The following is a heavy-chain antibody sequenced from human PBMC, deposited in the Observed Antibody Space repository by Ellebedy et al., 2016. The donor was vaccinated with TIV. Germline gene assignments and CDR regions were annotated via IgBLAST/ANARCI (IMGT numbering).Heavy chain of an antibody. CDR1: GGSISSNNW. J-gene: IGHJ4*02. CDR2: IYHSGST. D-gene: IGHD6-13*01. Sequence: SETLSLTCAVPGGSISSNNWWGWVRQPPGKGLEWIGEIYHSGSTNYNPSLKSRVTISVDKSKNQFSLKLSSVTAADTAVYYCARGLSSSWYGVFFDYWGQGTLVTVSS. V-gene: IGHV4-4*02. CDR3: ARGLSSSWYGVFFDY.